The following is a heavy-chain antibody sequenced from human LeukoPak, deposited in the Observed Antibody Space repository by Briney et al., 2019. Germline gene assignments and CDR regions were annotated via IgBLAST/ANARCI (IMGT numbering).Heavy chain of an antibody. CDR1: GFTFSSYW. D-gene: IGHD3-9*01. CDR3: ATYWRYFDWLLSDI. Sequence: PGGSLRLSCEASGFTFSSYWMSWVRQAPGKGLEWVANIKHDGSENYYVDSVKGRFTISRDNAKNSLYLQMNSLRAEDTAVYYCATYWRYFDWLLSDIWGLGTMVTVSS. J-gene: IGHJ3*02. CDR2: IKHDGSEN. V-gene: IGHV3-7*05.